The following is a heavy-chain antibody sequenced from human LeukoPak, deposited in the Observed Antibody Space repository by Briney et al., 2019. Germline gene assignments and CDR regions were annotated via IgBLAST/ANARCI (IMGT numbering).Heavy chain of an antibody. Sequence: GGSLRLSCAASGFSFSIHGMGWVRQAPGKGLEWVAFIRYDGGNKYFADSVKGRITISRDNSKNTLYLQMNCLRAEDTAVYYCAKSSSTSFNWFDPWGQGTLVTVSS. J-gene: IGHJ5*02. CDR1: GFSFSIHG. CDR3: AKSSSTSFNWFDP. V-gene: IGHV3-30*02. D-gene: IGHD2-2*01. CDR2: IRYDGGNK.